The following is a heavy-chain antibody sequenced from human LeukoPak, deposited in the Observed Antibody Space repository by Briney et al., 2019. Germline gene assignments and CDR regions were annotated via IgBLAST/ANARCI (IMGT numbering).Heavy chain of an antibody. D-gene: IGHD3-10*01. J-gene: IGHJ4*02. CDR2: INAGNGNT. CDR3: ARVRGFGELFFDY. CDR1: GYTFTSYA. V-gene: IGHV1-3*01. Sequence: ASVKVSCKASGYTFTSYAMHWVRQAPGQRLEWMGWINAGNGNTKYSQKFQGRVTITRDTSASTAYMELSSLRPEDTAVYYCARVRGFGELFFDYWGQGTLVTVSS.